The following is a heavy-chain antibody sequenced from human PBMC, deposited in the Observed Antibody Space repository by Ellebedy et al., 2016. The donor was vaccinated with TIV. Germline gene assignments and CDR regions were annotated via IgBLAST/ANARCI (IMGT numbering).Heavy chain of an antibody. V-gene: IGHV3-7*01. J-gene: IGHJ3*02. CDR1: RFSFRSYW. CDR2: INQGGSER. CDR3: ASDGSYGDYRSPAHAFVM. Sequence: GGSLRLSCAASRFSFRSYWMSWVRQAPGKGLEWVANINQGGSERHYVDSVKGRFTISRDNAQTSLYPQMNSLGADDTAMYYCASDGSYGDYRSPAHAFVMWGQGTMVSVSS. D-gene: IGHD4-17*01.